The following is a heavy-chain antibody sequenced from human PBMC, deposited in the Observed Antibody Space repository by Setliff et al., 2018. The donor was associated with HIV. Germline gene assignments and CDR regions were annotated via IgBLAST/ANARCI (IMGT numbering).Heavy chain of an antibody. CDR1: GGSISSYY. J-gene: IGHJ4*02. D-gene: IGHD4-4*01. CDR3: AREKNDYNNDYFDY. CDR2: IYSSATT. V-gene: IGHV4-59*01. Sequence: PSETLSLTCTVSGGSISSYYWTWIRQPPGKGLEWIGYIYSSATTNYNPSLKSRVTISVDTSKNQFSLKLSSVTAADTAVYYCAREKNDYNNDYFDYWGQGTLVTVSS.